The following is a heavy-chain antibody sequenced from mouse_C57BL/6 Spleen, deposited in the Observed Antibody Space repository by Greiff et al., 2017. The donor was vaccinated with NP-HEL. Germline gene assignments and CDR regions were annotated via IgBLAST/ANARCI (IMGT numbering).Heavy chain of an antibody. CDR3: AGHYYGSSYGWFAY. J-gene: IGHJ3*01. V-gene: IGHV1-82*01. D-gene: IGHD1-1*01. CDR2: IYPGDGDT. Sequence: VKPGASVKISCKASGYAFSSSWMNWVKQRPGKGLEWIGRIYPGDGDTNYNGKFKGKATLTADKSSSTAYMQLSSLTSEDSAVYFCAGHYYGSSYGWFAYWGQGTLVTVSA. CDR1: GYAFSSSW.